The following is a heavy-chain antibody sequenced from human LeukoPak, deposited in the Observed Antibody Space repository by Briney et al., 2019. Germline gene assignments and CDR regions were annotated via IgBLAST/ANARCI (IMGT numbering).Heavy chain of an antibody. V-gene: IGHV3-21*01. J-gene: IGHJ6*03. CDR3: ARDLHTAYYYYMDV. Sequence: GGSLRLSCAASGFTFSTFAMIWVRQPPGKGLEWVSSISSSSSYIYYADSVKGRFTISRDNAKNSLYLQMNSLRAEDTAVYYCARDLHTAYYYYMDVWGKGTTVTVSS. CDR2: ISSSSSYI. CDR1: GFTFSTFA.